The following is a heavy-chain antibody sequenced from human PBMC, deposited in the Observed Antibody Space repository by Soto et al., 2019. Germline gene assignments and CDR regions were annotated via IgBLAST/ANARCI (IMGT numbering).Heavy chain of an antibody. CDR1: VGSIISYY. Sequence: SSTXSLTCTVSVGSIISYYCIWIRHPPGKGLELIGYIYYSGSTNYNPSLKSRVTISVDTSKNQFSLKLSSVTAADTAVYYCERGGGTHTVDAYNWLETWGQGTLV. J-gene: IGHJ5*02. CDR2: IYYSGST. CDR3: ERGGGTHTVDAYNWLET. D-gene: IGHD5-12*01. V-gene: IGHV4-59*01.